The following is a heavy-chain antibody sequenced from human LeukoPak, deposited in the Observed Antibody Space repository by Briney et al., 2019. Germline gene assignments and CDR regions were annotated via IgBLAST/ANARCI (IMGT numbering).Heavy chain of an antibody. CDR2: INWNGGST. CDR3: ARGSYYDILTGYYEKLFDY. CDR1: GFTFDDYG. V-gene: IGHV3-20*04. Sequence: GGSLRLSCAASGFTFDDYGMSWVRQAPGKGLEWVSGINWNGGSTGYADSVKGRFTISRDNAKNSLYLQMNSLRAEDTALYYCARGSYYDILTGYYEKLFDYWGQGTLSPSPQ. J-gene: IGHJ4*02. D-gene: IGHD3-9*01.